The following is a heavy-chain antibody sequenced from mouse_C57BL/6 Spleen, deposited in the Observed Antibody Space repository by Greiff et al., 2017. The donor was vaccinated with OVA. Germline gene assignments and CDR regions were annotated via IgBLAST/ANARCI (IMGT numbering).Heavy chain of an antibody. V-gene: IGHV1-15*01. J-gene: IGHJ1*03. CDR1: GYAFTDYE. CDR3: TRAGREYWYFDV. CDR2: IDPETGGT. Sequence: QVQLQQSGAELVRPGASVTLSCKASGYAFTDYEMHWVKQTPVHGLEWIGAIDPETGGTAYNQKFKGKAILTADKSSSTAYMELRSLTSEDSAVYYCTRAGREYWYFDVWGTGTTVTVSS.